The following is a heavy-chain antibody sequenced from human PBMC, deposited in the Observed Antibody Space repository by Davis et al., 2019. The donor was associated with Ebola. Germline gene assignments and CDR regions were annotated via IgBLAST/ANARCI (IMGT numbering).Heavy chain of an antibody. V-gene: IGHV3-53*04. J-gene: IGHJ6*02. Sequence: PGGSLRLSCAASGFTVSSNYMSWVRQAPGKGLEWVSVIYSGGSTYYADSVKGRFTISRHNSKNTLYLQMNSLRAEDTAVYYCARGSYNSADYYGMDVWGQGTTVTVSS. D-gene: IGHD1-20*01. CDR3: ARGSYNSADYYGMDV. CDR1: GFTVSSNY. CDR2: IYSGGST.